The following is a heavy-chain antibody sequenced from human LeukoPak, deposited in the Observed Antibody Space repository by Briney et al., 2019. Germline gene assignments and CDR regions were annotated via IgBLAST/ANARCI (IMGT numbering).Heavy chain of an antibody. V-gene: IGHV4-39*07. CDR3: ARMYYYGSGSYYRVGYWFDP. CDR2: ISYSGSS. J-gene: IGHJ5*02. CDR1: GGSIISTIYY. Sequence: SETLSLTCTVSGGSIISTIYYWGWIRQSPGKGLDWIGSISYSGSSFCKPSLKSRVTISVDTSKNQFSLKLSSVTAADTAVYYCARMYYYGSGSYYRVGYWFDPWGQGTLVTVSS. D-gene: IGHD3-10*01.